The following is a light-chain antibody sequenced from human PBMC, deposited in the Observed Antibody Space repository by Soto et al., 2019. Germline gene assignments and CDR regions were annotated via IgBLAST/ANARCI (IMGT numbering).Light chain of an antibody. CDR2: DVT. Sequence: QSALTQPASVSGSPGQSITISCTGTISDVGGYNYVSWYQQYPGKAPKLMIYDVTDRPSGVSNRFSGSKSGNTASLTISGLQPEDEADYYCSSYTSASTHWVFGGGTKLTVL. CDR3: SSYTSASTHWV. J-gene: IGLJ3*02. CDR1: ISDVGGYNY. V-gene: IGLV2-14*01.